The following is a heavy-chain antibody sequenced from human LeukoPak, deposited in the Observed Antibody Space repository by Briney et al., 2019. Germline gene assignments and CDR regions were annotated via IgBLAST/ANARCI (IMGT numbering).Heavy chain of an antibody. Sequence: GRSLRLSCAASGFIFSSYGMHWVRQAPGKGLEWVAVIWSDGTNKYYGESVKGRFIISRDNSKNTLYLQMSSLRAEDTAVYYCAKAYDNSGRDAFDIWGQETMVTVSP. CDR1: GFIFSSYG. V-gene: IGHV3-33*06. CDR2: IWSDGTNK. J-gene: IGHJ3*02. D-gene: IGHD3-22*01. CDR3: AKAYDNSGRDAFDI.